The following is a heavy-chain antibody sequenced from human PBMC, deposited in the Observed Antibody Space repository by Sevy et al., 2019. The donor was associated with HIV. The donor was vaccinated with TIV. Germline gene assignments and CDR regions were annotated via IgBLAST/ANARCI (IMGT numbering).Heavy chain of an antibody. Sequence: GGSLRLSCAASGFTFSDFYMSWIRQAPGKGLEWVSYISDSGHIKHYEDSVKGRSLISRDNAHNTVHLQMNSLTAEDTADYYCVRGGGRIHDFDYWGRGTLVTVSS. J-gene: IGHJ4*02. CDR1: GFTFSDFY. D-gene: IGHD3-16*01. CDR2: ISDSGHIK. V-gene: IGHV3-11*01. CDR3: VRGGGRIHDFDY.